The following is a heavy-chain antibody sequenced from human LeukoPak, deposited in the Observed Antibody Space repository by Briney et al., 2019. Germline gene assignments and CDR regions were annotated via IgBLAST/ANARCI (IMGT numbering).Heavy chain of an antibody. D-gene: IGHD1-26*01. CDR2: ISYDGSNK. CDR3: ASSFSGSFGNDY. J-gene: IGHJ4*02. Sequence: PGGSLRLSCAASGFTFSSYAMHWVRQAPGKGLEWVAVISYDGSNKYYADSVKGRFTISRDNSKNTLYLQMSSLRAEDTAVYYCASSFSGSFGNDYWGQGTLVTVSS. V-gene: IGHV3-30-3*01. CDR1: GFTFSSYA.